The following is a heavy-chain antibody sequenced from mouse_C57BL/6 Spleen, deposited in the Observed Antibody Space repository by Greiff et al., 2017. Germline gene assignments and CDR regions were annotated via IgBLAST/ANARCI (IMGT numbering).Heavy chain of an antibody. V-gene: IGHV1-80*01. CDR3: ARSGTGAMDY. D-gene: IGHD4-1*01. CDR2: IYPGDGDT. Sequence: VMLVESGAELVKPGASVKISCKASGYAFSSYWMNWVKQRPGKGLEWIGQIYPGDGDTNYNGKFKGKATLTADKSSSTAYMQLSSLTSEDSAVYVCARSGTGAMDYWGQGTSVTVSS. CDR1: GYAFSSYW. J-gene: IGHJ4*01.